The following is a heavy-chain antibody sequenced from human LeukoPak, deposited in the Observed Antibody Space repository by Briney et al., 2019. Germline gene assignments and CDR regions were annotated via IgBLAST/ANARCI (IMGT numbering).Heavy chain of an antibody. CDR3: ARDEGYYYDRTDPHLLY. CDR1: GYTFTSYG. Sequence: GASVKVSCKASGYTFTSYGISWVRQAPGQGREWMGWISAYNGDTNYAQKLQGRVTMTTDTSTSTAYMELRSLRSDDTAVYYCARDEGYYYDRTDPHLLYWGQGTLVTVSS. CDR2: ISAYNGDT. V-gene: IGHV1-18*01. D-gene: IGHD3-22*01. J-gene: IGHJ4*02.